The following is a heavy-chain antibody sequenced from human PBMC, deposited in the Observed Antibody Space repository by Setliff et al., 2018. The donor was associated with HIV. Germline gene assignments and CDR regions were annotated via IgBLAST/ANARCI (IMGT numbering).Heavy chain of an antibody. J-gene: IGHJ3*01. CDR3: AKDLDSRNWPRGAFDF. Sequence: GGSLRLSCAVSGLTFTNYAMHWVRQAPGKGLESVSFISYDGGSKYYADSVKGRFTISRDNSKNTLYLQMNSLRVEDTAVYYCAKDLDSRNWPRGAFDFWGLGTMVTVSS. D-gene: IGHD3-22*01. CDR2: ISYDGGSK. CDR1: GLTFTNYA. V-gene: IGHV3-30*12.